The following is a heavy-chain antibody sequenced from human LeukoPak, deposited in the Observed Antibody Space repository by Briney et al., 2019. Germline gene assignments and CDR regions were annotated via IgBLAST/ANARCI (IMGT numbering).Heavy chain of an antibody. Sequence: PSETLSLTCAVYGGSFSGYYWSWIGQPPGKGLEWIGEINHSGSTNYNPSLKSRVTISVDTSKNQFSLKLSSVTAADTAVYYCAREVPMTTVVRFDPWGQGTLVTVSS. V-gene: IGHV4-34*01. CDR2: INHSGST. CDR3: AREVPMTTVVRFDP. D-gene: IGHD4-11*01. J-gene: IGHJ5*02. CDR1: GGSFSGYY.